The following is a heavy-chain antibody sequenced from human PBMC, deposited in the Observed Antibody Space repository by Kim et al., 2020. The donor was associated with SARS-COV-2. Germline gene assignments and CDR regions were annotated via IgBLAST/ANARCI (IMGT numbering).Heavy chain of an antibody. V-gene: IGHV3-21*01. Sequence: GGSLRLSCVVSGFTFSNYNMNWVRQAPGKGLEWVSSISSSSSYISYADSVKGRFTISRDNTKNSLYLQMNSLRAEDTAVYYCARVGSSSWFSYYYYYMDV. CDR2: ISSSSSYI. CDR1: GFTFSNYN. CDR3: ARVGSSSWFSYYYYYMDV. J-gene: IGHJ6*03. D-gene: IGHD6-13*01.